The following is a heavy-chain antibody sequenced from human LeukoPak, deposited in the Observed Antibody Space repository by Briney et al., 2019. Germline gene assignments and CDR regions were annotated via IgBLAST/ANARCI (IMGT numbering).Heavy chain of an antibody. D-gene: IGHD6-6*01. Sequence: GSSVKVSCKASGGTFSSYAISWVRQAPGQGLEWMGWISAYNGNTNYAQKLQGRVTMTTDTSTSTAYMELRSLRSDDTAVYYCASTYSSSSPTLYYYYGMDVWGQGTTVTVSS. CDR2: ISAYNGNT. V-gene: IGHV1-18*01. CDR1: GGTFSSYA. J-gene: IGHJ6*02. CDR3: ASTYSSSSPTLYYYYGMDV.